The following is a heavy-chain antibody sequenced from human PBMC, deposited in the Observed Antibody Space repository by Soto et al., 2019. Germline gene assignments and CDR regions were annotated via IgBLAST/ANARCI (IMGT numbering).Heavy chain of an antibody. CDR3: VRDGTKTLRDWFDP. CDR1: GASISGFY. D-gene: IGHD1-1*01. CDR2: IYATGTT. J-gene: IGHJ5*02. V-gene: IGHV4-4*07. Sequence: SETLSLTCTVSGASISGFYWSWIRKSAGKGLEWIGRIYATGTTDYNPSLESRVMMSVDTSKKQFSLKLRSVTAADTAVYYCVRDGTKTLRDWFDPWGQGISVTVSS.